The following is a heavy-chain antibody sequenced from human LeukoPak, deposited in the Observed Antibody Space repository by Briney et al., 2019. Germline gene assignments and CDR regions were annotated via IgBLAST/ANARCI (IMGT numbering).Heavy chain of an antibody. CDR1: GFTFSSYS. CDR3: ARDSLTAGPTDY. CDR2: ISSSSYI. J-gene: IGHJ4*02. V-gene: IGHV3-21*01. D-gene: IGHD5-18*01. Sequence: GGSLRLSCAASGFTFSSYSMNWVRQAPGKGLEWVSSISSSSYIYYADSVKGRFTISRDNAKNSLYLQMNSLRAEDTAVYYCARDSLTAGPTDYWGQGTLVTVSS.